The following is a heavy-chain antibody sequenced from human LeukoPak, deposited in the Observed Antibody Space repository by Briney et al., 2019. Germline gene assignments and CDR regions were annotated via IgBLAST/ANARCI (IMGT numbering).Heavy chain of an antibody. CDR1: GFTFSSYG. CDR3: ARGRYCSSTSCYREACYYYGMDV. Sequence: GGSLRLSCAASGFTFSSYGMHWVRQAPGKGLEWVAVIWYDGSNKYYADSVKGRFTISRDNSKNTLYLQMNSLRAEDTAVYYCARGRYCSSTSCYREACYYYGMDVWGQGTTVTVSS. CDR2: IWYDGSNK. D-gene: IGHD2-2*02. V-gene: IGHV3-33*01. J-gene: IGHJ6*02.